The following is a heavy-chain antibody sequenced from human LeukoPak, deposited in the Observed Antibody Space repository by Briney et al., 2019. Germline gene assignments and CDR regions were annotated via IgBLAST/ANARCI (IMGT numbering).Heavy chain of an antibody. CDR1: GLTFSDYY. D-gene: IGHD5-12*01. Sequence: GGSLRLSCAASGLTFSDYYMSWIRQAPGKGLEWVSYISSSNSYTNYADSVKGRFTISRDNAKNTLYLQMHSLTAADTAVYYCERDRNIRGGVATIVDYWGQGTLVTVSS. J-gene: IGHJ4*02. CDR3: ERDRNIRGGVATIVDY. V-gene: IGHV3-11*06. CDR2: ISSSNSYT.